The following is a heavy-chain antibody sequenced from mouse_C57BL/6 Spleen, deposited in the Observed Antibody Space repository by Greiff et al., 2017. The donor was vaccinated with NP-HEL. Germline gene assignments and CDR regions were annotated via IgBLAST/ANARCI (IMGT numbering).Heavy chain of an antibody. D-gene: IGHD3-1*01. V-gene: IGHV1-80*01. CDR1: GYAFSSYW. J-gene: IGHJ4*01. CDR2: IYPGDGDT. Sequence: QVQLQQSGAELVKPGASVKISCKASGYAFSSYWMNWVKQRPGKGLEWIGQIYPGDGDTNYNGKFKGKATLTADKSSSTAYMQLSSLTSEDSAVYFCARSGKSDAMDYWGQGTSVTVSS. CDR3: ARSGKSDAMDY.